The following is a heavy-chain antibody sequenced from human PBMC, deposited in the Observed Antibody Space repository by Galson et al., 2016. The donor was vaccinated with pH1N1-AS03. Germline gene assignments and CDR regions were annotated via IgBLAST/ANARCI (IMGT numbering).Heavy chain of an antibody. Sequence: SLRLSCAASGFTFSTFSMSWARQTPGRGLEWVSSISASATDTYYADSVKGRFTISRDNSRDTLYLQMSNLRAEDTAVYYCARRSPWSPVPTFYFDYWGQVTLV. CDR2: ISASATDT. J-gene: IGHJ4*02. CDR3: ARRSPWSPVPTFYFDY. V-gene: IGHV3-23*01. CDR1: GFTFSTFS. D-gene: IGHD4/OR15-4a*01.